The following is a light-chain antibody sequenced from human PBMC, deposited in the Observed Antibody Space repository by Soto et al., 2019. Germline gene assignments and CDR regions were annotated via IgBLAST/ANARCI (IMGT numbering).Light chain of an antibody. CDR2: GAS. V-gene: IGKV3-20*01. Sequence: EIVLTQSPGTLSLSPGERATLSCRASQSVSSTYLSWHQQRPGRAPRLLIFGASSRATGIPDRFSGSGSGTDYTLSISRVEPEDFAVYYCQQYDRSGHTFGGGTKVEIK. CDR3: QQYDRSGHT. J-gene: IGKJ4*01. CDR1: QSVSSTY.